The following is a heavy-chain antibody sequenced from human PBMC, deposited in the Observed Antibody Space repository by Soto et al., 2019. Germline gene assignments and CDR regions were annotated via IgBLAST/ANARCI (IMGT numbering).Heavy chain of an antibody. CDR2: IYYSGST. Sequence: SETRWLACPVGGDCITRYSSSWNRQPPGKGLEWIGYIYYSGSTNYNPSLKSRVTISVDTSKNQFSLKLSSVTAADTAVYYCTTGIVVVIPSGMDVWGQGTTVTVSS. CDR1: GDCITRYS. V-gene: IGHV4-59*01. CDR3: TTGIVVVIPSGMDV. D-gene: IGHD3-22*01. J-gene: IGHJ6*02.